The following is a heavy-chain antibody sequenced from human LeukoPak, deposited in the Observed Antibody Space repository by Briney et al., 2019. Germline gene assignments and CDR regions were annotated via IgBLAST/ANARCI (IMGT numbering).Heavy chain of an antibody. CDR1: GVSISSSSYY. D-gene: IGHD3-10*01. CDR3: ARRELLSTPDAFDI. V-gene: IGHV4-39*01. Sequence: AETLSLTCTVSGVSISSSSYYWGWIRQPPGKGLEGIGSIYYSGSTYYNPSLKSRVTISVDTSKNQFSLKVSSVTAADTAVYYCARRELLSTPDAFDIWGQGTMVTVSS. CDR2: IYYSGST. J-gene: IGHJ3*02.